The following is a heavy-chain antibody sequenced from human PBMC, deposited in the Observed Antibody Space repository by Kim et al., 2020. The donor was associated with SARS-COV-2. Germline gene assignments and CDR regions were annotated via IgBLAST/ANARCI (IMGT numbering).Heavy chain of an antibody. CDR2: GTT. CDR3: TTDHDYGDY. Sequence: GTTDYAEPVKGRFTISRDDSKNTLYLQMNSLKTEDTAVYYCTTDHDYGDYWGQGTLVTVSS. V-gene: IGHV3-15*01. J-gene: IGHJ4*02.